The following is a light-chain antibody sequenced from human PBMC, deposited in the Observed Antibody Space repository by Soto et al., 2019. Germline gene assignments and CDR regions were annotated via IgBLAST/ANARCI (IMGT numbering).Light chain of an antibody. V-gene: IGLV2-14*01. CDR2: EVS. CDR1: SSDIGGYNY. CDR3: SPYTSSNTLNYV. Sequence: QSVLTQPASVSGSPGQSITISCTGTSSDIGGYNYVSWYQHHPGKAPKLIIYEVSNRPSGVSNRFSGSKSGDTASLTISGLQAEDEADYYCSPYTSSNTLNYVFGTGTKATVL. J-gene: IGLJ1*01.